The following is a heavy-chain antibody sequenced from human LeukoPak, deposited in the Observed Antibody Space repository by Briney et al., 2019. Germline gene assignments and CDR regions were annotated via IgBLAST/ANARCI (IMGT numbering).Heavy chain of an antibody. Sequence: GGSLRLSCAASGFTFSSYAMSWVRQAPGKGLEWVSAISGSDGSTYYADSVKGRFTISRDNSKNTLYLQMNSLRAEDTAVYYCAKDDYGDYVPYFDYWGQGTLVTVSS. V-gene: IGHV3-23*01. CDR2: ISGSDGST. CDR1: GFTFSSYA. D-gene: IGHD4-17*01. J-gene: IGHJ4*02. CDR3: AKDDYGDYVPYFDY.